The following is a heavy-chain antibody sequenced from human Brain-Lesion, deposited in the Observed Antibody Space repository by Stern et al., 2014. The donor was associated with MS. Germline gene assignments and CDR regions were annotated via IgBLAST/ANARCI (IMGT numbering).Heavy chain of an antibody. Sequence: VPLLESGGGLVQPGSSLRLSCAASGFTFNNYDMHWGRQVTGKGLEWVSAITTIGDTTYTVSVKGRFTISRENAKNSLYLQMNSLTVGDTAVYYCARVAVAGMCDYWGPGTLVTVSS. J-gene: IGHJ4*02. CDR3: ARVAVAGMCDY. D-gene: IGHD6-19*01. CDR2: ITTIGDT. V-gene: IGHV3-13*01. CDR1: GFTFNNYD.